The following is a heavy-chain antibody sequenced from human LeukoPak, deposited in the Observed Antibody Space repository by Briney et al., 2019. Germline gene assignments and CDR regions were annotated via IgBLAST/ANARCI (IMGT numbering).Heavy chain of an antibody. Sequence: SETLSLTCTVSGGSISSYYWSWIRQPPGKGLEWIGYIYYSGSTNYNPSLKSRVTISVDTSKNQFSLKLSSVSAADTAVYYCARDKYYDSSGYDCWGQGTLVTVSS. V-gene: IGHV4-59*01. CDR3: ARDKYYDSSGYDC. CDR1: GGSISSYY. D-gene: IGHD3-22*01. J-gene: IGHJ4*02. CDR2: IYYSGST.